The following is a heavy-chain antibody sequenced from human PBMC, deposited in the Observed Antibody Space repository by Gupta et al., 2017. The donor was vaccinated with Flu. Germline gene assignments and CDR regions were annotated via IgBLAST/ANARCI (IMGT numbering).Heavy chain of an antibody. J-gene: IGHJ4*02. CDR1: Y. V-gene: IGHV1-2*06. Sequence: YIHWVRQAPGHGLEWMGRINPNSGGTKYAQRFQGRVTMTRDTSINTVYMDLSSLISDDTAVYYCARVGYCSTTSCYEPFDSWGQGTQVIVSS. CDR2: INPNSGGT. CDR3: ARVGYCSTTSCYEPFDS. D-gene: IGHD2-2*03.